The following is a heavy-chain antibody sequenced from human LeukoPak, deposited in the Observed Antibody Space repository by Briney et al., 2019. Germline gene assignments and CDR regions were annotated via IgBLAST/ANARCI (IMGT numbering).Heavy chain of an antibody. J-gene: IGHJ4*02. Sequence: SETLSLTCAVYGGSFSGYNWSWIRQPPGKGLEWIGEINHSGSTNYNPSLKSRVTISVDTSKNQFSLKLSSVTAADTAVYYCARVKGYYGSGSYSLDYWGQGTLVTVSS. V-gene: IGHV4-34*01. CDR2: INHSGST. CDR1: GGSFSGYN. CDR3: ARVKGYYGSGSYSLDY. D-gene: IGHD3-10*01.